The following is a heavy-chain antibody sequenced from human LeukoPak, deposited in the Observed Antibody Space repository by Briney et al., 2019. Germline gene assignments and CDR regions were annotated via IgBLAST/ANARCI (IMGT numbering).Heavy chain of an antibody. Sequence: ASVKVSCKASGYTFTSYDINWVRQATGQGLEWMEWMNPNSGNTGYAQKFQGRVTMTRNTSISTAYMELISLRSEDTAVYYCARALGNRRQLVIGYWGQGTLVTVSS. V-gene: IGHV1-8*01. J-gene: IGHJ4*02. CDR1: GYTFTSYD. CDR3: ARALGNRRQLVIGY. CDR2: MNPNSGNT. D-gene: IGHD6-13*01.